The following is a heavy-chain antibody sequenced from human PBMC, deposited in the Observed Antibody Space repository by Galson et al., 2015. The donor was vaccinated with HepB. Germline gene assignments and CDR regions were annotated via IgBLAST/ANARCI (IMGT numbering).Heavy chain of an antibody. J-gene: IGHJ6*02. V-gene: IGHV1-69-2*01. Sequence: VKVSCKVSGYPFSDYYMHWVQQAPGKGLEWMGLVDPGDGETIYAEKFQGRVTISADTSRDTVYMELSSLRSEDTAVYYCATRADCETDCFLTGGMDVWGQGTTVTVSS. CDR2: VDPGDGET. CDR1: GYPFSDYY. D-gene: IGHD2-21*02. CDR3: ATRADCETDCFLTGGMDV.